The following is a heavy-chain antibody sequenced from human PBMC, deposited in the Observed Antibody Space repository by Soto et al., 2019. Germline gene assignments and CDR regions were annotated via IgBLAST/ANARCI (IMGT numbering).Heavy chain of an antibody. J-gene: IGHJ6*02. CDR3: ARDLAGIAARSGYYYYYGMDV. CDR2: IYYSGST. D-gene: IGHD6-6*01. CDR1: GGSISSYY. Sequence: PSETLSLTCTVSGGSISSYYWSWIRQPPGKGLEWIGYIYYSGSTNYNPSLKSRVTISVDTSKNQFSLKLSSVTAADTAVYYCARDLAGIAARSGYYYYYGMDVWGQGTTVTV. V-gene: IGHV4-59*01.